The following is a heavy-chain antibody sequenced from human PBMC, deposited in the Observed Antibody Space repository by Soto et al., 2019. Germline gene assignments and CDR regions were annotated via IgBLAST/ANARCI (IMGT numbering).Heavy chain of an antibody. J-gene: IGHJ4*02. D-gene: IGHD6-6*01. CDR2: ISQSGNT. V-gene: IGHV4-34*01. CDR3: ARAPRVSGSSQTRPDF. Sequence: SETLSLTCSIYSGSFSGYYWSWIRQPPGKGLEWIGEISQSGNTNYSPSLKSRVSISIDTSKKQFSLNLASVSAADTAVYYCARAPRVSGSSQTRPDFWGQGTLVTVSS. CDR1: SGSFSGYY.